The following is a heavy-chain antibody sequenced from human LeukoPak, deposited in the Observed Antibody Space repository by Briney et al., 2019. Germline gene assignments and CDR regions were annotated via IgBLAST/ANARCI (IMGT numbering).Heavy chain of an antibody. J-gene: IGHJ4*02. CDR1: GYTFTSYY. D-gene: IGHD3-10*01. V-gene: IGHV1-46*01. Sequence: ASVKVSCKASGYTFTSYYMHWVRQAPGQGLEWMGIINPSGGSTSYAQKFQGRVTMTRDTSTSIVYMELSSLRSEDTAVYYCAGDLSEGYYGSGTRYDFDYWGQGTLVTVSS. CDR2: INPSGGST. CDR3: AGDLSEGYYGSGTRYDFDY.